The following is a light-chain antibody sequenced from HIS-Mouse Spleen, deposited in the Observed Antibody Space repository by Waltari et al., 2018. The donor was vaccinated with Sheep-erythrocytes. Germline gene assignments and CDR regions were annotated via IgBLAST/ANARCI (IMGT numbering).Light chain of an antibody. CDR1: QSISSY. CDR2: AAS. V-gene: IGKV1-39*01. CDR3: QQSYSTPYT. J-gene: IGKJ2*01. Sequence: DIQMTQSPSSLSASVGDRLTITCRASQSISSYLNWYQQKPGKAPKLLIYAASSLQSGVPSRFSGSGSGTDFTLTISSLKPEDFATYYCQQSYSTPYTFGQGTRLESK.